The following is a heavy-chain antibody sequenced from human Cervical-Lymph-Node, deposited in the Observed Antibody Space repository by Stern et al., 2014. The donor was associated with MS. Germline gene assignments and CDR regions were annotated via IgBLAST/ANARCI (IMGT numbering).Heavy chain of an antibody. CDR2: MNPNTGTT. D-gene: IGHD5-18*01. CDR1: GYTFTNND. Sequence: QVQLVESGAEVKKPGASVKVSCKASGYTFTNNDINWVRQATGQGLEWMGWMNPNTGTTGSAQRFQGRLTLTRNNAITTAYMELSSLTSEDTAVYYCARGGYNYGYSLDFWGQGTLVTVSS. V-gene: IGHV1-8*01. CDR3: ARGGYNYGYSLDF. J-gene: IGHJ4*02.